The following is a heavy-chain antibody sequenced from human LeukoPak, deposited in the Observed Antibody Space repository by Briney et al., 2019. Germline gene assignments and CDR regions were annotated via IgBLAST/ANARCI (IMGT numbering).Heavy chain of an antibody. CDR1: GGSFSGYY. CDR3: ARGPNGPLNWFDP. J-gene: IGHJ5*02. CDR2: INHSGST. Sequence: SETLSLTCAVYGGSFSGYYWSWIRQPPGKGLEWIGEINHSGSTNCNPSLKSRVTISVDTSKNQFSLKLSSVTAADTAVYYCARGPNGPLNWFDPWGQGTLVTVSS. V-gene: IGHV4-34*01.